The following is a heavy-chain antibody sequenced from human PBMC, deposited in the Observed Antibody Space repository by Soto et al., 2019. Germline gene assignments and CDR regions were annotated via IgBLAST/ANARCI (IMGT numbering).Heavy chain of an antibody. J-gene: IGHJ3*02. V-gene: IGHV1-18*01. Sequence: ASVKVSCKASGYTFTSYGISWVRQAPGQGLEWMGWISAYNGNTNYAQKLQGRVTMTTDTSTSIAYMELRSLRSDDTAVYYCARDGDSSGWLGAFDIWGQGTMVTVSS. D-gene: IGHD6-19*01. CDR1: GYTFTSYG. CDR2: ISAYNGNT. CDR3: ARDGDSSGWLGAFDI.